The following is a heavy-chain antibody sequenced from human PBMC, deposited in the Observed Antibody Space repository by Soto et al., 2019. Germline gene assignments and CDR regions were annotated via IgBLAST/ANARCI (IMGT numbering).Heavy chain of an antibody. V-gene: IGHV1-69*01. CDR3: ARGVHYDSSGYYYFY. D-gene: IGHD3-22*01. CDR2: IIPLFGTA. CDR1: GGTFSTYA. Sequence: QXXLVQSGAEVKKXGSSVKVSCKASGGTFSTYAIDWVRQAPGQGLEWMGGIIPLFGTAKYAQNFQGRITITADESTNTAYMELRSLRSQDTAVYYCARGVHYDSSGYYYFYWGQGTLVTVSS. J-gene: IGHJ4*02.